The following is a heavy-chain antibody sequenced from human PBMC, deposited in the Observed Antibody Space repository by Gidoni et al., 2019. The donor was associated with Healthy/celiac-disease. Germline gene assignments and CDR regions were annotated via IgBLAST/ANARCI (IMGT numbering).Heavy chain of an antibody. V-gene: IGHV3-30-3*01. CDR3: ARDRAVSSNWFDP. D-gene: IGHD6-19*01. CDR2: IAYDGSNK. Sequence: QVQLVESGGGVVPPGRSLRLSCAASGLTFRSYALHWVRQAPGMGLVWVAVIAYDGSNKYYADSVKGRFTISRDNSKNTLYLQMNSLRAEDTAVYYCARDRAVSSNWFDPWGQGTLVTVSS. J-gene: IGHJ5*02. CDR1: GLTFRSYA.